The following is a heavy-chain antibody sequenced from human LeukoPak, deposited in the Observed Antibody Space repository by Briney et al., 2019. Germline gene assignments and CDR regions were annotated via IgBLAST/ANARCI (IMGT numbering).Heavy chain of an antibody. Sequence: SETLSLTCGVSGGSISSTNWWSWVRQPPGQGLEWIGEISLTGETSYNPSLNGRVTMSLDESRNQLSLDLTSVTAADTAIYYCARLNGGDWGQGTLVTVSS. J-gene: IGHJ4*02. D-gene: IGHD2-8*01. CDR2: ISLTGET. CDR1: GGSISSTNW. V-gene: IGHV4-4*02. CDR3: ARLNGGD.